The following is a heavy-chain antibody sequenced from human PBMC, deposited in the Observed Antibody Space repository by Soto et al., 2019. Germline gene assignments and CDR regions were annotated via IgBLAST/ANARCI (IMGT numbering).Heavy chain of an antibody. CDR1: GFTFSSYG. D-gene: IGHD4-17*01. Sequence: PGGSLRLSCAASGFTFSSYGMHWVRQAPGKGLEWVAVISYDGSNKYYADSVKGRFTISRDNSKNTLYLQMNSLRAEDTAVYYCAKDIKGYGDLYYFDYWGQGTLVTVSS. CDR2: ISYDGSNK. J-gene: IGHJ4*02. V-gene: IGHV3-30*18. CDR3: AKDIKGYGDLYYFDY.